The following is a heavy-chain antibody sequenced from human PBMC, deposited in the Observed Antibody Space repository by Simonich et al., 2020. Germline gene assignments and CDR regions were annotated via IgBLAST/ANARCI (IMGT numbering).Heavy chain of an antibody. CDR1: GYTFTGYY. CDR3: ARGGLGHWYFDL. J-gene: IGHJ2*01. V-gene: IGHV1-2*02. D-gene: IGHD6-25*01. CDR2: INPNNGGT. Sequence: QVQLVQSGAEVKKPGASVKVSCKASGYTFTGYYMHWVRQAPGQGLWGRGGINPNNGGTNYAQKVQGRGTMTRDTSISTAYMELSRLRSDDTAVYYCARGGLGHWYFDLWGRGTLVTVSS.